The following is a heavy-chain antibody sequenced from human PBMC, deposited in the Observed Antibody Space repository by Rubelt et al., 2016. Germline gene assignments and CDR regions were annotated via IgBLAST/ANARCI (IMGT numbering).Heavy chain of an antibody. J-gene: IGHJ4*02. CDR2: INHSGST. V-gene: IGHV4-34*01. CDR1: GGSFSGYY. D-gene: IGHD3-22*01. CDR3: ARGKEGLGVTMMDY. Sequence: QVQLQQWGAGLLKPSATLSLTCAVYGGSFSGYYWSWIRQPPGKGLEWIGEINHSGSTNYNPSLKSRVTRSVDTSKNQFSLKLSSVTAADTAVYYCARGKEGLGVTMMDYWGQGTLVTVSS.